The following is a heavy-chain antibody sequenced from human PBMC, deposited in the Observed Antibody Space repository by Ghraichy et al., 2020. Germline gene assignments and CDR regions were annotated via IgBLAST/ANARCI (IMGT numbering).Heavy chain of an antibody. CDR3: ARYSGYDYPQ. Sequence: TLSLTCTVSGDSISSYYWSWIRQPPGKGLEWIGYIYYSGSTNYKPSLKRRATISVDTSRNQFSLKLSSVTAADTAVYYCARYSGYDYPQWGQGTLVTVSS. D-gene: IGHD5-12*01. J-gene: IGHJ4*02. V-gene: IGHV4-59*01. CDR2: IYYSGST. CDR1: GDSISSYY.